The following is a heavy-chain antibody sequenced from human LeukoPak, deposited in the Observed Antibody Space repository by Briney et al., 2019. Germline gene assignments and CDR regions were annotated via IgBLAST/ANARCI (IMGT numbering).Heavy chain of an antibody. CDR3: ARQWLVSPLFDY. V-gene: IGHV4-34*01. Sequence: SETLSLTCAVYGGSFSGYYWSWIRQPPGKGLEWIGEINHSGSTNYNPSLRSRVIVSVHTSKNQLSLKLSSVTAADTAVYYCARQWLVSPLFDYWGQGTLVTVSS. J-gene: IGHJ4*02. CDR2: INHSGST. D-gene: IGHD6-19*01. CDR1: GGSFSGYY.